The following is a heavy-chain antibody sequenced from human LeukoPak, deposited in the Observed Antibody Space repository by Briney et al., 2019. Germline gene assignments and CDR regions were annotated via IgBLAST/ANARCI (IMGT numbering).Heavy chain of an antibody. J-gene: IGHJ3*02. Sequence: SETLSLTCTVSGGSISSSSYYWGWIRQPPGKGLEWIGSIYYSGSTYYNPSLKSRVTISVDTSKNQFSLKLSSVTAADTAVYYCARAGVTVVTDDAFDIWGQGTMVTVSS. CDR1: GGSISSSSYY. V-gene: IGHV4-39*07. CDR2: IYYSGST. D-gene: IGHD4-23*01. CDR3: ARAGVTVVTDDAFDI.